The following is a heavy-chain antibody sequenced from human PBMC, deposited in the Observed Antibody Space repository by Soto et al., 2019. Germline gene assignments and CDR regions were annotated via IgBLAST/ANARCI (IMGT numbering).Heavy chain of an antibody. CDR1: GFTFSSYW. Sequence: EVQLVESGGGLVQPGGSLRLSCAASGFTFSSYWMHWVRQAPGKGLVWVSRINSDGSSTSYADSVKGRFTISRDNAKNTLYLQMNSLRAEDTAVYYCARGWGTVVTHAFDICGQGTMVTVSS. CDR3: ARGWGTVVTHAFDI. CDR2: INSDGSST. D-gene: IGHD2-21*02. J-gene: IGHJ3*02. V-gene: IGHV3-74*01.